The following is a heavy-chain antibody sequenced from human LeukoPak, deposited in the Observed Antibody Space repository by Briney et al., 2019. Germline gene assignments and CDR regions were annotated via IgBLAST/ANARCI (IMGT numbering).Heavy chain of an antibody. V-gene: IGHV1-46*01. CDR3: ARGQQVLDY. CDR2: INPSGGST. Sequence: ASVKVSCKASGYTFTSCAMNWVRQSPGQGLEWMGIINPSGGSTSYAQKFQGRVTMTRDMSTSTVYMELSSLRSEDTAVYYCARGQQVLDYWGQGTLVTVSS. J-gene: IGHJ4*02. CDR1: GYTFTSCA. D-gene: IGHD6-13*01.